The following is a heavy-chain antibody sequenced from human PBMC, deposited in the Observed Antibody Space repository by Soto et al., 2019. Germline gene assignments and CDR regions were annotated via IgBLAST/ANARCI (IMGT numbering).Heavy chain of an antibody. CDR1: GFTFSSYA. J-gene: IGHJ4*02. V-gene: IGHV3-64D*09. CDR3: VKDVANSSSWYDY. Sequence: GGSLRLSCSASGFTFSSYAMHWVRQAPGKGLEYVSAISRNGGSTYYAESVKGRFTISRDNSKNTLYLKMSSLRAEDTAVYYCVKDVANSSSWYDYWGQGTLVTVSS. CDR2: ISRNGGST. D-gene: IGHD6-13*01.